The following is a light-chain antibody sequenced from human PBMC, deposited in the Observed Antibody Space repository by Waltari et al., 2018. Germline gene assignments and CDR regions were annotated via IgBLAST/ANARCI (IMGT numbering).Light chain of an antibody. CDR2: GAS. CDR3: QQYKTFPLT. J-gene: IGKJ4*01. Sequence: DIQMTQSPSSLAASVGDRVTITCRASQGISKFLAWLRQKPGKAPESLIYGASSLQRGVPSRFSGSGSGTDFTLTISSLQPEDFASYYCQQYKTFPLTFGGGTKVEIK. V-gene: IGKV1-16*01. CDR1: QGISKF.